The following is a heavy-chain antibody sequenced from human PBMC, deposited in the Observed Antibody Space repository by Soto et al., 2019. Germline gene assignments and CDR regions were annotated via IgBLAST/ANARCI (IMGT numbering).Heavy chain of an antibody. CDR1: GYTFTSYG. V-gene: IGHV1-18*04. D-gene: IGHD6-19*01. J-gene: IGHJ4*02. Sequence: ASVKVSCKASGYTFTSYGVSWVRQAPGQGLEWMGWIRAYNGYTNYAQKFQGRVTITTDTSTSTAYMELRSLISDDTAVYYCARASDGYRSGWYVGYFYYWGQGTLVTVSS. CDR3: ARASDGYRSGWYVGYFYY. CDR2: IRAYNGYT.